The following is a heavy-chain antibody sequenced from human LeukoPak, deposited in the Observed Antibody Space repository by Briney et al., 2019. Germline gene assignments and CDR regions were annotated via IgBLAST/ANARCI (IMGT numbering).Heavy chain of an antibody. CDR3: ARAVRLGDLSLGY. Sequence: SQTLSLTCTVSGGSISSGGYYWSWIRQHPGKGLEWIGYIYYSGSTYYNPSLKSRVTISGDTSKNQFSLKLSSVTAADTAVYYCARAVRLGDLSLGYWGQGTLVTVSS. CDR1: GGSISSGGYY. V-gene: IGHV4-31*03. J-gene: IGHJ4*02. CDR2: IYYSGST. D-gene: IGHD3-16*02.